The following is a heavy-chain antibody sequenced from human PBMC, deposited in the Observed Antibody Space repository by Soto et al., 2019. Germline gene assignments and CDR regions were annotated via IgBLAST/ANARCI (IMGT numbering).Heavy chain of an antibody. J-gene: IGHJ6*02. Sequence: EVQLVESGGGLVKPGGSLRLSCEGSGFTFSNGWMTWVRQAPGKGLEWVGRIKTNIDGGRIDYAAPVKGRFTISRDDSKNTLYLQMNRLKTDDTAVYYCTTNSGTNFYYYGMEVWGLGTTVTDSS. CDR1: GFTFSNGW. CDR3: TTNSGTNFYYYGMEV. CDR2: IKTNIDGGRI. D-gene: IGHD3-10*01. V-gene: IGHV3-15*01.